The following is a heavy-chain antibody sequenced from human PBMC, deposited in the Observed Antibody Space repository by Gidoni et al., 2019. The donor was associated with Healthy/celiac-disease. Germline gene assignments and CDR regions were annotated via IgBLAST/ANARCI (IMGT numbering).Heavy chain of an antibody. D-gene: IGHD3-10*01. CDR1: GFTFSSYS. V-gene: IGHV3-21*01. J-gene: IGHJ4*02. CDR2: ISSSSSYI. CDR3: TYGSGSFSGPIDY. Sequence: VQLVESGGGLVKPGGSLRLSCSASGFTFSSYSMNWVRQAPGKGLEWVSSISSSSSYIYYADSVKGRFTISRDNAKNSLYLQMNSLRAEDTAVYYCTYGSGSFSGPIDYWGQGTLVTVSS.